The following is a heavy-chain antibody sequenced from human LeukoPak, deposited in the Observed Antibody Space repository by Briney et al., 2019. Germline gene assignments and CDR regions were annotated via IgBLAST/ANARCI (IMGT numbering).Heavy chain of an antibody. J-gene: IGHJ5*02. CDR3: ARGRQRRYKNERNNWFDP. Sequence: SETLSLTCAVYGGSFSGYYWSWIRQPPGKGLEWIGEINHSGSTNYNPSLKSRVTISVDTSKNQFSLKLSFVTAADTAVYYCARGRQRRYKNERNNWFDPWGQGTLVTVSS. CDR2: INHSGST. V-gene: IGHV4-34*01. CDR1: GGSFSGYY. D-gene: IGHD5-24*01.